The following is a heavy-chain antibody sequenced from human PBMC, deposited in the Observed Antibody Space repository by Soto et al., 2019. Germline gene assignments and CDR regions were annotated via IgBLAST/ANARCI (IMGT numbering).Heavy chain of an antibody. J-gene: IGHJ4*02. CDR3: AKDQLKLWFTPGFDY. CDR2: ISYDGNNK. Sequence: GGSLRLSCAASGFTFSSYGMHWVRQAPGKGLEWVAVISYDGNNKYYTDYVKSRINISRDNSKNTLFLKMNSLRAEDTVFYYCAKDQLKLWFTPGFDYWGQGTLVTVSS. CDR1: GFTFSSYG. V-gene: IGHV3-30*18. D-gene: IGHD5-18*01.